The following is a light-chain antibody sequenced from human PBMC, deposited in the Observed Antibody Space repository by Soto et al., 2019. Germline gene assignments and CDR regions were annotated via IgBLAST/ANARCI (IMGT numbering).Light chain of an antibody. J-gene: IGLJ3*02. Sequence: QSVLTQPASVSGSPGQSITISCTGTSSDIGGFTLVSWYQQHPGKAPKLMIYDVIHRPSGVSDRFSGSKSGNTASLTISGLHTEDEAEYYCSSYTSSTHVVFGGGTKVTVL. CDR3: SSYTSSTHVV. CDR1: SSDIGGFTL. CDR2: DVI. V-gene: IGLV2-14*01.